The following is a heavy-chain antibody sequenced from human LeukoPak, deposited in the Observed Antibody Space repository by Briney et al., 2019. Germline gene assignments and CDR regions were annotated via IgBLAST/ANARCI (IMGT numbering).Heavy chain of an antibody. D-gene: IGHD3-22*01. CDR1: GVTVSTNY. Sequence: GGSLRLSCAASGVTVSTNYMSWVRQAPGKGLEWVSVIFRDDTTYYADSVKGRFTISRDNSKNTLYLQMRSLRAEDTAVYYCATAAYDSGSYIVNHDYWGQGTLVTVSS. V-gene: IGHV3-53*01. J-gene: IGHJ4*02. CDR3: ATAAYDSGSYIVNHDY. CDR2: IFRDDTT.